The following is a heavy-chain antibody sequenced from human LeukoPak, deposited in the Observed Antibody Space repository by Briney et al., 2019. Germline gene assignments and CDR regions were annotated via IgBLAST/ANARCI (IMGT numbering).Heavy chain of an antibody. D-gene: IGHD1-26*01. J-gene: IGHJ5*02. V-gene: IGHV4-61*08. CDR3: ARDSGSYFPWFDP. Sequence: SQTLSLTCTVSGGSISSGDYYWSWIRQPPGKGLEWIGYIYYSGSTNYNPSLKSRVTISVDTSKNQFSLKLSSVTAADTAVYYCARDSGSYFPWFDPWGQGTLVTVSS. CDR2: IYYSGST. CDR1: GGSISSGDYY.